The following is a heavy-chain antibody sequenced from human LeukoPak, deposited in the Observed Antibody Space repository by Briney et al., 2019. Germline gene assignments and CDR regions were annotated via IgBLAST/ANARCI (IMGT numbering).Heavy chain of an antibody. CDR1: GYSINSGYY. CDR3: ARVSLEARRGDYYGMDV. D-gene: IGHD5/OR15-5a*01. CDR2: INYSGFT. V-gene: IGHV4-38-2*02. J-gene: IGHJ6*02. Sequence: PSETLSLTCIVSGYSINSGYYWGWIRQPPGKGLEWIGSINYSGFTYGNPSLKSRVTLSVDTSKNQFSLMLSSVTAADTAVYYCARVSLEARRGDYYGMDVWGQGTTVTVSS.